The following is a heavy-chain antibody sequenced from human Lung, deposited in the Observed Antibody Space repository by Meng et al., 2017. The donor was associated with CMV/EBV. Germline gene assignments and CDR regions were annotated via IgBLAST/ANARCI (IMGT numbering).Heavy chain of an antibody. CDR3: ARDHDYDFWSGYVDY. Sequence: SCAASGFTFSSYAMHWFRQAPGKGLEYVSAISSNGGSTYYADSVKGRFTISRDNSKNTLYLQMGSLRAEDMAVYYCARDHDYDFWSGYVDYWGQGXLVTVSS. CDR2: ISSNGGST. V-gene: IGHV3-64*02. J-gene: IGHJ4*02. CDR1: GFTFSSYA. D-gene: IGHD3-3*01.